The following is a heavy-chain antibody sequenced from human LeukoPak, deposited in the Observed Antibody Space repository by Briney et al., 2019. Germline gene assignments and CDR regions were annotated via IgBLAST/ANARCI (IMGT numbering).Heavy chain of an antibody. D-gene: IGHD6-13*01. V-gene: IGHV3-23*01. CDR2: ISGSGGIT. CDR1: GFTFSSSA. CDR3: AKDAAAAGSAYYFEY. J-gene: IGHJ4*02. Sequence: PGGSLRLSCAASGFTFSSSAMSWVRQAPGKGLEWVSVISGSGGITYYEDSVKGRFTISRDNSKNTLYLQMNSLRADDTAIYYCAKDAAAAGSAYYFEYWGQGTLVTVSS.